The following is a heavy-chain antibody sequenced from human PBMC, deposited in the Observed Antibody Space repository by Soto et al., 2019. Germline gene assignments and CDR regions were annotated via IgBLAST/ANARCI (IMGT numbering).Heavy chain of an antibody. CDR2: INPNSGNT. CDR3: ARGGVAAAGTYYFDY. CDR1: GYTFTGYY. D-gene: IGHD6-13*01. V-gene: IGHV1-18*04. Sequence: GASVKVSCKASGYTFTGYYMHWVRQAPGQGLEWMGWINPNSGNTNYAQKLQGRVTMTTDTSTSTAYMELRSLRSDDTAVYYCARGGVAAAGTYYFDYWGQGTLVTVSS. J-gene: IGHJ4*02.